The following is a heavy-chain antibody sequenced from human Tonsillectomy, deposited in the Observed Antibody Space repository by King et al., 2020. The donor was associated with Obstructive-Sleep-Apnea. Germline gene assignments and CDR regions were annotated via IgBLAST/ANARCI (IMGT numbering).Heavy chain of an antibody. Sequence: VQLVESGGGVVQPGRSLRLSCAASGFTFSSYGMHWVRQAPGKGLEWVAVIWYDGSNKYYADSVKGRFTISRDNSKNTLYLQMNSLGAEDTAVYYCARDRPYSSGWYRFDYWGQGTLVTVSS. CDR2: IWYDGSNK. J-gene: IGHJ4*02. CDR1: GFTFSSYG. CDR3: ARDRPYSSGWYRFDY. D-gene: IGHD6-19*01. V-gene: IGHV3-33*01.